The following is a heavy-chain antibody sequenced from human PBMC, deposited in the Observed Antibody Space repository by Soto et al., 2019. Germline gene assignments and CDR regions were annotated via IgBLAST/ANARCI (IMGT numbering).Heavy chain of an antibody. CDR3: ARGGGGIAAAFDY. J-gene: IGHJ4*02. Sequence: QVQLQQWGAGLLKPSETLPLTCAVYGGSFSGYYWSWIRQPPGKGLEWIGEINHSGSTNYNPSLKGRVTISVGTAENPFALKLSSVAAAETAVYYCARGGGGIAAAFDYWGQGTLVTVSS. D-gene: IGHD6-13*01. V-gene: IGHV4-34*01. CDR2: INHSGST. CDR1: GGSFSGYY.